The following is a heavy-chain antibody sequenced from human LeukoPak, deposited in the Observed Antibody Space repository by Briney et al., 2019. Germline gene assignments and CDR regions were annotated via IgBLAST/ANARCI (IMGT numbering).Heavy chain of an antibody. CDR1: GGSFSGYY. J-gene: IGHJ6*03. CDR3: ARTYYYYYYMDV. Sequence: SETLSLTCAVYGGSFSGYYWSWIRQPPGKGLEWIGSIYYSGSTYYNPSLKSRVTISVDTSKNQFSLKLSSVTAADTAVYYCARTYYYYYYMDVWGKGTTVTISS. V-gene: IGHV4-34*01. CDR2: IYYSGST.